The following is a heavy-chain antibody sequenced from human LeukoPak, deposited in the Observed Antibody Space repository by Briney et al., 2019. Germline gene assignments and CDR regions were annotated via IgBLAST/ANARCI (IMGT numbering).Heavy chain of an antibody. CDR2: IIPIFGTA. Sequence: SVKVSCKASGGTFSSYAISWVRQAPGQGLEWMGGIIPIFGTANYAQKFQGRVTITADESTSAAYMELSSLRSEDTAVYYCARDQMAATVPDAFDIWGQGTMVTVSS. J-gene: IGHJ3*02. V-gene: IGHV1-69*13. D-gene: IGHD2-8*01. CDR3: ARDQMAATVPDAFDI. CDR1: GGTFSSYA.